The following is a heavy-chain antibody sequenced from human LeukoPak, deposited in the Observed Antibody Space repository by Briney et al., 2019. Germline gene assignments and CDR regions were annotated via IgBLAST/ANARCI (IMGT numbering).Heavy chain of an antibody. V-gene: IGHV1-69*06. CDR2: IIPIFGTA. CDR1: GGTFSSYA. D-gene: IGHD6-13*01. CDR3: ARVAGGGYSSSWNNWFDP. Sequence: SVKVSCKASGGTFSSYAISWVRQAPGQGLEWMGGIIPIFGTANYAQKFQGRVTITADKSTSTAYMELSSLRSEDTAVYYCARVAGGGYSSSWNNWFDPWGQGTLVTVSS. J-gene: IGHJ5*02.